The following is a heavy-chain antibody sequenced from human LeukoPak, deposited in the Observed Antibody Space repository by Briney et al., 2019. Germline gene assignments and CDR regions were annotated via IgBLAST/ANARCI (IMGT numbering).Heavy chain of an antibody. CDR2: IIPIFGTA. CDR1: GGTFISYA. CDR3: ARGPLGDPAHFDY. Sequence: GASVKVSCKASGGTFISYAISWVRQAPGQGLEWMGGIIPIFGTANYAQKFQGRVTITADESTSTAYMELSSLRSEDTAVYYCARGPLGDPAHFDYWGQGTLVTVSS. V-gene: IGHV1-69*13. D-gene: IGHD2-21*01. J-gene: IGHJ4*02.